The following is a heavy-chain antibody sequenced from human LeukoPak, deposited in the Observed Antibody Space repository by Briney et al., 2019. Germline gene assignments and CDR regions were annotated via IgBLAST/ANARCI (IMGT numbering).Heavy chain of an antibody. CDR3: ARAYHYYYYMDV. CDR2: INHSGST. J-gene: IGHJ6*03. V-gene: IGHV4-34*01. Sequence: PSETLSLTCAVYGGSFSGYYWSWIRQPPGKGLEWIGEINHSGSTNYNPSLKSRVTISVDTSKNQFSLKLSSVTAADTAVYYCARAYHYYYYMDVWGKGTTVTVSS. CDR1: GGSFSGYY.